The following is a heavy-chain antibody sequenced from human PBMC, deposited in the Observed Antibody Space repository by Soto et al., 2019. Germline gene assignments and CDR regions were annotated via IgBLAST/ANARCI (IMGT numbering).Heavy chain of an antibody. CDR2: IRSKTNNYAT. CDR3: TRLADIVVVPAIP. J-gene: IGHJ5*02. CDR1: GFIFSDSA. Sequence: GGSLRLSCAASGFIFSDSAIHWVRQASGKGLEWVGRIRSKTNNYATAYAASVKGRFTISRDDSKNTADLQMNGLKTEDTAVYYCTRLADIVVVPAIPWGQGTLVTVSS. V-gene: IGHV3-73*01. D-gene: IGHD2-2*01.